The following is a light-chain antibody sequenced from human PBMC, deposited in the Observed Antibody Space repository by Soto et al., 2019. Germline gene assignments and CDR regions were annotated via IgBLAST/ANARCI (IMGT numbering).Light chain of an antibody. V-gene: IGLV2-14*03. Sequence: QSVLTQPASVSGSPGQSIAMSCTGTSSDVGAYDFVSWYQQHPGKAPKLLIYDVNNRPSGISSRFSGSKSGNTASLTIFGFQAEDEAEYYGSSYTTGSAEVFGTGTKVTVL. CDR2: DVN. CDR3: SSYTTGSAEV. CDR1: SSDVGAYDF. J-gene: IGLJ1*01.